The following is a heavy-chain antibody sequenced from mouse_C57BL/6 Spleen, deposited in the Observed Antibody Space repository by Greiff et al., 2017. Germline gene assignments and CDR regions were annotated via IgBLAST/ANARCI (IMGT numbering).Heavy chain of an antibody. CDR2: IDPETGGT. J-gene: IGHJ2*01. CDR3: TNPITTVVATEGC. CDR1: GYTFTDYE. V-gene: IGHV1-15*01. D-gene: IGHD1-1*01. Sequence: QVQLQQSGAELVRPGASVTLSCKASGYTFTDYEMHWVKQTPVHGLEWIGAIDPETGGTAYNQKFKGKAILTADKSSSTAYMELRSLTSEDSAVYYCTNPITTVVATEGCWGQGTTLTVAS.